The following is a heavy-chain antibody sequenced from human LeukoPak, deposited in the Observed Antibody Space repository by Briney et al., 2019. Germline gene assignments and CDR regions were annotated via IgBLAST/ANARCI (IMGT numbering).Heavy chain of an antibody. V-gene: IGHV4-4*07. CDR1: GGSIGSYY. J-gene: IGHJ6*03. CDR2: GCTSGGT. Sequence: NPSETLSLTCTVSGGSIGSYYCSWIRQPAGRGLELIGRGCTSGGTNYNPSLKSRVTMSVDTSKNQFSLKLSSVTAADTAVYYCARGIMNYDLRVRNYYYYMDVWGKGTTVTVSS. CDR3: ARGIMNYDLRVRNYYYYMDV. D-gene: IGHD3-3*01.